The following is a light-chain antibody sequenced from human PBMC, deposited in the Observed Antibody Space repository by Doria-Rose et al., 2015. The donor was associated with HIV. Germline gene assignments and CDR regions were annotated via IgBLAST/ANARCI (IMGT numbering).Light chain of an antibody. J-gene: IGKJ1*01. CDR2: DGS. Sequence: QSPGTLPLSPGERATLSCRASQSFSSTYLAWYQQKPGQAPSLLIYDGSTRATGIPDRFSASGSGTDFTLTINRLEPEDFALYYCHQYGTSWTFGQGIKVEI. V-gene: IGKV3-20*01. CDR1: QSFSSTY. CDR3: HQYGTSWT.